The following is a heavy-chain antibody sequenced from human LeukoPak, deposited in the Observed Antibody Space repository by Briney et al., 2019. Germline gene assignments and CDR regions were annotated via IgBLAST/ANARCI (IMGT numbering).Heavy chain of an antibody. CDR3: ATGYCTTVNCGKDY. J-gene: IGHJ4*02. Sequence: QPGGSLRLSCAASGFTFYSYTMNWVRQAPGKGLDWVSGISGGGDSTYYAESVKGRFTISRDNSKNTVYLQMDSLRAEDTAVYYCATGYCTTVNCGKDYWGQGTLVTVSS. CDR1: GFTFYSYT. V-gene: IGHV3-23*01. CDR2: ISGGGDST. D-gene: IGHD2-8*01.